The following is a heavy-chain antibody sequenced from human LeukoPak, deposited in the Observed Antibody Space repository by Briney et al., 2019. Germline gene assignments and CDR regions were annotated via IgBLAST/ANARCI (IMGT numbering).Heavy chain of an antibody. J-gene: IGHJ5*02. CDR1: GYTFTGYY. Sequence: ASVKVSCKASGYTFTGYYMHWVRQAPGQGLEWMGWINPNSGGTNYAQKFQGRVTMTRDTSISTAYMELSRLRSDDTAVYYCARGGSSSWYWDVGWFDPWGQGTLVTVSS. CDR3: ARGGSSSWYWDVGWFDP. CDR2: INPNSGGT. V-gene: IGHV1-2*02. D-gene: IGHD6-13*01.